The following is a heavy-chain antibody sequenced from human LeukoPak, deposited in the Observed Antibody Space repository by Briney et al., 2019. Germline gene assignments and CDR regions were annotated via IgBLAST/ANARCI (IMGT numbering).Heavy chain of an antibody. CDR2: INAYGDNT. CDR1: GGTFSTHS. Sequence: ASVKVSCKASGGTFSTHSITWVRQAPGQGLEWMGWINAYGDNTNYAQEFQGRVTMTTDTSTSTAYLELRSLRSDDTAVYYCARVRASENAFDIWGQGTMVTVSS. CDR3: ARVRASENAFDI. V-gene: IGHV1-18*01. J-gene: IGHJ3*02.